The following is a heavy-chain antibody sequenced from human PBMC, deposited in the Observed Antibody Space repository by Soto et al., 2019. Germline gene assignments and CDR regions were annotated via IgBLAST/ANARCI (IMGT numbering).Heavy chain of an antibody. CDR1: GGSFSGYY. J-gene: IGHJ5*02. Sequence: SETLSLTCAVYGGSFSGYYWSWIRQPPGKGLEWIGEINHSGSTNYNPSLKSRVTISVDTSKNQFSLKLSSVTAADTAVYYCARELFGRSVWFDPWGQGTLVTV. CDR3: ARELFGRSVWFDP. CDR2: INHSGST. V-gene: IGHV4-34*01. D-gene: IGHD3-10*01.